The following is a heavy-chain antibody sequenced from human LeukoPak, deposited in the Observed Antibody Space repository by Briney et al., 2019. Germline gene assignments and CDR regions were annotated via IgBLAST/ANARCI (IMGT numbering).Heavy chain of an antibody. CDR1: GFSFSSQA. Sequence: GGSLRLSCVASGFSFSSQAMSSVRQAPGKGLEWVSTVSGSGGNRYYADSVKGRFTISRDNSRNTLYLQMSSLRAEDTALYYCSKESGYKTTHFDYWGQGTLVSVSS. V-gene: IGHV3-23*01. J-gene: IGHJ4*02. CDR3: SKESGYKTTHFDY. D-gene: IGHD5-12*01. CDR2: VSGSGGNR.